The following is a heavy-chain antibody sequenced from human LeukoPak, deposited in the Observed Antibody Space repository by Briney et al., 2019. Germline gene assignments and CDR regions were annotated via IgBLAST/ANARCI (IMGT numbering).Heavy chain of an antibody. CDR2: ISYDGSNK. Sequence: GGSLRLSCAASGFTFSSYGMHWVRQAPGKGLEWVAVISYDGSNKYYADSVKGRFTISRDNSKNTLYLQMNSLRAEDTAVYYCVKVVPWTVWGQGTLVTVSS. J-gene: IGHJ4*02. V-gene: IGHV3-30*18. CDR3: VKVVPWTV. CDR1: GFTFSSYG. D-gene: IGHD3/OR15-3a*01.